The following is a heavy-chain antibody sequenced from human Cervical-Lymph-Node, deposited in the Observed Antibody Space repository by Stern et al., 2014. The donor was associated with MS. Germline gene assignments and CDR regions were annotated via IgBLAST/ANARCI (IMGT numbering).Heavy chain of an antibody. D-gene: IGHD4-23*01. Sequence: VQLVESGGGVVQPGRSLRLSCAASGFTFSRSGMHWVRQAPGKGLEWLASIWYDGSNRYYAASVKGRFTISRDNSKNTLYLQMNSLRAEDTAVYYCAREGGNTAEYFQHWGQGTLVTVSS. CDR2: IWYDGSNR. CDR1: GFTFSRSG. J-gene: IGHJ1*01. CDR3: AREGGNTAEYFQH. V-gene: IGHV3-33*01.